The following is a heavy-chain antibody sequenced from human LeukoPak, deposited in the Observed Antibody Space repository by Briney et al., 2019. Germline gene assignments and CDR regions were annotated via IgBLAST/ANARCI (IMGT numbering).Heavy chain of an antibody. V-gene: IGHV1-2*02. CDR1: GYTFNGYY. CDR2: IDPNNGGT. Sequence: AVKVSCKSSGYTFNGYYMHWVRQAPGQGLEWMGWIDPNNGGTKYAQNFQGRVTMTRDTSISTAYMELDRLRFDDTAVYYCARDNQTPSYYYASGSLNNWFDPWGQGTLVTVSS. J-gene: IGHJ5*02. D-gene: IGHD3-10*01. CDR3: ARDNQTPSYYYASGSLNNWFDP.